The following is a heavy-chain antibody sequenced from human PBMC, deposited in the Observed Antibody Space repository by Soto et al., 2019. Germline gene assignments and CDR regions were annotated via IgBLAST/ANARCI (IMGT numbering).Heavy chain of an antibody. CDR3: AKEVGLRNSGSYYYYYYGMDV. J-gene: IGHJ6*01. CDR2: ISYDGSNK. CDR1: GFTFSSYG. D-gene: IGHD4-4*01. Sequence: LRLSCAASGFTFSSYGMHWVRQAPGKGLEWVAVISYDGSNKYYADSVKGRFTISRDNSKNTLYLQMNSLRAEDTAVYYCAKEVGLRNSGSYYYYYYGMDVWGQGT. V-gene: IGHV3-30*18.